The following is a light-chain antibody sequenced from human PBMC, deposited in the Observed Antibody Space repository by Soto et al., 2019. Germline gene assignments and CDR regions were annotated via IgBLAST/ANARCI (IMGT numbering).Light chain of an antibody. CDR1: QSLLKSTGYNY. J-gene: IGKJ1*01. CDR2: LGS. V-gene: IGKV2-28*01. CDR3: MQALQTPPT. Sequence: DIVMTQSPLSLPVTPGEPASISCRSSQSLLKSTGYNYLDWYLQKPGQSPQLLTYLGSNRASVVPDRFSGSGSGTDFTLKISRVEAEDVGVYYCMQALQTPPTFGQGTKVEIK.